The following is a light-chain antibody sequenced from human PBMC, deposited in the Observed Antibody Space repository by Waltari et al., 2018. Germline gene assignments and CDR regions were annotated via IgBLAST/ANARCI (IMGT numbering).Light chain of an antibody. V-gene: IGLV2-14*03. CDR2: DVS. Sequence: QSALTQPASVSGSPGRSIPIPCTGTSSYVDNYKYVSWYQHHPGKAPKLMIYDVSNRPSGVSNRFSGSKSGNTASLTISGLQSEDEADYYCTLKRGTNTVVFGGGTKLTVL. CDR3: TLKRGTNTVV. J-gene: IGLJ2*01. CDR1: SSYVDNYKY.